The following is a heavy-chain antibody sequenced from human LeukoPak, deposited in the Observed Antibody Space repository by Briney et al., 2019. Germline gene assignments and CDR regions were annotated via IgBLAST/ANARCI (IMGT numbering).Heavy chain of an antibody. J-gene: IGHJ4*02. V-gene: IGHV3-66*01. Sequence: PGGSLRLSCAASEFSVGSDYMTWVRQAPGKGLEWVSLIYSGGSTYYADSVKGRFTISRDNSKNTLYLQMNSLRAEDTAVYYCARGGITMVRGVSYFDYWGQGTLVTVSS. CDR1: EFSVGSDY. CDR2: IYSGGST. D-gene: IGHD3-10*01. CDR3: ARGGITMVRGVSYFDY.